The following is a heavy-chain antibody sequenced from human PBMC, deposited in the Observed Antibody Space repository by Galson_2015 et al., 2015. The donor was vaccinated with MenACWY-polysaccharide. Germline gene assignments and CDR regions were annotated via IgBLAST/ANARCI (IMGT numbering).Heavy chain of an antibody. Sequence: SLRLSCAASGFTFNSYAMHWVRQAPGKGLEWLAVISYDETNKYYADSVKGRFTITRDNSKNTLDLQMNSLRAEDTAVFYCARAYCDRINCYGMDVWGQGTTVAVSS. CDR1: GFTFNSYA. V-gene: IGHV3-30-3*01. CDR3: ARAYCDRINCYGMDV. J-gene: IGHJ6*02. CDR2: ISYDETNK. D-gene: IGHD2/OR15-2a*01.